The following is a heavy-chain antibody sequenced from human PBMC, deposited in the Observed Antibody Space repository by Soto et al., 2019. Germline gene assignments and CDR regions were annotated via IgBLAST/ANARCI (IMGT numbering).Heavy chain of an antibody. CDR3: ANYDSSGYYYGYYYGMDV. CDR2: ISANIGTA. J-gene: IGHJ6*02. D-gene: IGHD3-22*01. V-gene: IGHV1-18*01. CDR1: GYTFTSYG. Sequence: ASVKVSCKASGYTFTSYGISWVRQAPGQGLEWMGGISANIGTANYAQKLQGRVTMTADESTSTAYMELSSLRSEDTAVYYCANYDSSGYYYGYYYGMDVWGQGTTVTVSS.